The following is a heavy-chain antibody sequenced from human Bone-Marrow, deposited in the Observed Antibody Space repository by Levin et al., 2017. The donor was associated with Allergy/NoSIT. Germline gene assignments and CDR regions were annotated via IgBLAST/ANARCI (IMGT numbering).Heavy chain of an antibody. D-gene: IGHD6-6*01. CDR1: GFTFSHYA. J-gene: IGHJ6*02. CDR2: ISYDGSNV. CDR3: AKEGVIASRLSGGMDV. V-gene: IGHV3-30-3*01. Sequence: GGSLRLSCAASGFTFSHYAVHWVRQAPGKGLEWVSFISYDGSNVYYADSVKGRFTISRDDSKNTLHLQMNSPRAEDTAVYYCAKEGVIASRLSGGMDVWGQGTTVTVSS.